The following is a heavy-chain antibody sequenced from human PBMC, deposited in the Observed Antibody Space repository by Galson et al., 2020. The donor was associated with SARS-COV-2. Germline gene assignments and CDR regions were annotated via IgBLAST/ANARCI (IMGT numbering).Heavy chain of an antibody. V-gene: IGHV4-59*01. CDR3: AGAQGGHYYYGMDV. D-gene: IGHD3-16*01. CDR2: IFYSGST. Sequence: SETLSLTCTVSGGSISSYSWSWIRQPPGKRLEWIGYIFYSGSTNYNPSLKSRVSISVDTSKNQFSLQLSSVTAADAAVYDCAGAQGGHYYYGMDVGGQGTRVTVSS. CDR1: GGSISSYS. J-gene: IGHJ6*02.